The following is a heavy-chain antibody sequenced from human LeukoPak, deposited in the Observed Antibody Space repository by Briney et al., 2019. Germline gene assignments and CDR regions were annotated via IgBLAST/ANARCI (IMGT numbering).Heavy chain of an antibody. J-gene: IGHJ5*02. CDR3: AREVSVGSWFDP. CDR1: GGTFSSYA. V-gene: IGHV1-69*06. D-gene: IGHD1-26*01. CDR2: IIPIFGTA. Sequence: SVKVSCKASGGTFSSYAISWVRKATGQGLEWMGGIIPIFGTANYAQKFQGSVTITASKSTSTAYMELSSLRSEDTAVYYCAREVSVGSWFDPWGQGTLVIVSA.